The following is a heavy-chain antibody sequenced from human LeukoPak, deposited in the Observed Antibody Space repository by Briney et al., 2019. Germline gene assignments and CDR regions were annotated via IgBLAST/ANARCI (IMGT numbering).Heavy chain of an antibody. CDR2: ISAYNGNT. CDR3: ARERGYYYGSGSNVDY. D-gene: IGHD3-10*01. J-gene: IGHJ4*02. V-gene: IGHV1-18*04. CDR1: GYTFTNYD. Sequence: ASVKVSCKASGYTFTNYDINWVRQAPGQGLEWMGWISAYNGNTNYAQNLQGRVTMTTDTSTSTAYMELRSLRSDDTAVYYCARERGYYYGSGSNVDYWGQGTLVTVSS.